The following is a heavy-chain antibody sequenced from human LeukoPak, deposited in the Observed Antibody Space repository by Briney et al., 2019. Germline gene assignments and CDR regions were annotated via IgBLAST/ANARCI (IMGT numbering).Heavy chain of an antibody. V-gene: IGHV4-59*01. CDR1: GGSISSYY. J-gene: IGHJ6*02. CDR3: ARDYGDGYKGKHYYYYGMDV. D-gene: IGHD5-24*01. CDR2: IYYSGST. Sequence: SETLSLTCTVSGGSISSYYWSWIQQPPGKGLEWIGYIYYSGSTNYNPSLKSRVTISVDTSKNQFSLKLSSVTAADTAVYYCARDYGDGYKGKHYYYYGMDVWGQGTTVTVSS.